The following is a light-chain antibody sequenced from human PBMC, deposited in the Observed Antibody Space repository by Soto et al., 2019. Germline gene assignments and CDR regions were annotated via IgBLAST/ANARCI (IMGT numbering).Light chain of an antibody. V-gene: IGKV3D-15*01. J-gene: IGKJ4*01. CDR2: GSS. Sequence: IVLTQSPATLSVSPGERVTLSCRASENVGTNLAWYQQRPGQPPRLLIYGSSTRATGISATFSGSWSRTEFTLTISSLQSEDSAVYYCQQYNNGGLSFGGGTRVEIK. CDR1: ENVGTN. CDR3: QQYNNGGLS.